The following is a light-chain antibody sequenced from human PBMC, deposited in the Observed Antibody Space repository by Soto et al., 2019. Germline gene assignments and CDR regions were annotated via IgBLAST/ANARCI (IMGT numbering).Light chain of an antibody. J-gene: IGKJ1*01. Sequence: DIQMTQSPSTLSASVGDRVTITCRASQSISPWLAWYQQKPGKAPNLLIYKASTLESGVPSRFSGSGSGTEFTLTISSLQPDDFATYYCQQYNDYSWTFGQGTKVEIK. CDR2: KAS. CDR1: QSISPW. CDR3: QQYNDYSWT. V-gene: IGKV1-5*03.